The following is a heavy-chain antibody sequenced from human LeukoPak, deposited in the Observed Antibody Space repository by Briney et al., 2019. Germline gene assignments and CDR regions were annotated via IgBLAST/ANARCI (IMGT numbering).Heavy chain of an antibody. J-gene: IGHJ4*02. CDR2: IYYSGST. CDR3: ARDAGNWNDRAYDY. V-gene: IGHV4-59*01. CDR1: GGSISSYY. D-gene: IGHD1-1*01. Sequence: SETLSLTCTVSGGSISSYYWSWIRQPPGKGLEWIGYIYYSGSTNYNPSLKSRVTISVDTSKNQFSLQLSSVTAADTAVYYCARDAGNWNDRAYDYWGQGTLVTVSS.